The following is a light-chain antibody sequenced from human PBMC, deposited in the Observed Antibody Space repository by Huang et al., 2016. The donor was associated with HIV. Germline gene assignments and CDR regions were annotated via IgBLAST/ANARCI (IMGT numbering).Light chain of an antibody. Sequence: EIVLTQSPATLSLSPGERATLSCRASQSVGTYLAWYQHRPGQSPRLLIYDTSNRASGIPARFSGSGSGTDFTLTIISLESEEFAVYYCQQRTNWPRVTFGGGTKVEIK. CDR2: DTS. CDR1: QSVGTY. V-gene: IGKV3-11*01. CDR3: QQRTNWPRVT. J-gene: IGKJ4*01.